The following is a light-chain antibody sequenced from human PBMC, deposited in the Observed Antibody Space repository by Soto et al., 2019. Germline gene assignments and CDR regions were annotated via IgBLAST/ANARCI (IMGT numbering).Light chain of an antibody. V-gene: IGKV1-5*03. CDR1: QIVGSW. CDR3: QQYNSYWGVT. J-gene: IGKJ1*01. CDR2: KAS. Sequence: DIQMIQSPSTLSASIGDRVTITCRASQIVGSWLAWYQQKPGKAPKLLLYKASSLESGVPSRFSGSGSGTEFTLTISSLQPDDFATYYCQQYNSYWGVTFGQGTKVEIK.